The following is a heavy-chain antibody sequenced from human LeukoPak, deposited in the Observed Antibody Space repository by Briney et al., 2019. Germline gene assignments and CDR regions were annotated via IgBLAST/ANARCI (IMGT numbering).Heavy chain of an antibody. CDR1: RFTFSSNY. CDR2: IYSGDRT. Sequence: GGSLRLSCAASRFTFSSNYMNWVRQAPGKGLEWVSVIYSGDRTYYADSVKGRFTISRDNSKNTLYLQMNSLRAEDTAVYYCASSDYWGQGTLVTVSS. CDR3: ASSDY. J-gene: IGHJ4*02. V-gene: IGHV3-53*01.